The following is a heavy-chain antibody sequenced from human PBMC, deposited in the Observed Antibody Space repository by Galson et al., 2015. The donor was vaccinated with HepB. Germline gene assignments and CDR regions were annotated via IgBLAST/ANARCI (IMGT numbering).Heavy chain of an antibody. V-gene: IGHV1-58*01. CDR3: AAESYSSGCCKYDY. Sequence: SVKVSCKASGFTFSNSAVQWVRQARGQGLEWIGWMVVGGGNTNYAQHFQGRLTITRDMSTGTAYMEMTSLRSEDTAVYYGAAESYSSGCCKYDYWGQGTLVTVSS. J-gene: IGHJ4*02. D-gene: IGHD6-25*01. CDR2: MVVGGGNT. CDR1: GFTFSNSA.